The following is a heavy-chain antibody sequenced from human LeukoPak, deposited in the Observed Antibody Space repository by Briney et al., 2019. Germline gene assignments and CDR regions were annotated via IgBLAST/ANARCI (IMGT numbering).Heavy chain of an antibody. V-gene: IGHV3-48*01. CDR1: GFTFSSYN. D-gene: IGHD3-10*01. J-gene: IGHJ4*02. Sequence: GGSLRLSCAASGFTFSSYNMNWVRQAPGKGLEWVSYISSSSRTKYYADSAKGRFTISRDNSKNTLYLQMNSLRAEDTAVYYCARGDMVRGVIGVKTFDYWGQGTLVTVSS. CDR3: ARGDMVRGVIGVKTFDY. CDR2: ISSSSRTK.